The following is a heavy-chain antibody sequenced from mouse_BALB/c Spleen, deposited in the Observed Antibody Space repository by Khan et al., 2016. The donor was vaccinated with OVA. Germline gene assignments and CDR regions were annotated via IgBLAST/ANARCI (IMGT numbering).Heavy chain of an antibody. CDR1: GYTFSSYY. J-gene: IGHJ3*01. CDR2: INPNNGDS. D-gene: IGHD2-3*01. V-gene: IGHV1S81*02. CDR3: TRSGDGSFAY. Sequence: QVRLQQSGAELVKTGASVKLSCKASGYTFSSYYLYWVKQRPGQGLEWIGEINPNNGDSNFNEKFKSKATLTVDKFSYTAYMQLSSLTSEDSAVYYCTRSGDGSFAYWGQGTLVTVSA.